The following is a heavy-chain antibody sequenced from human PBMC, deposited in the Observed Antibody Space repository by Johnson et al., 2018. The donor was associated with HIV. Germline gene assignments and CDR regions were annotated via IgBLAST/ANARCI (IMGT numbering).Heavy chain of an antibody. Sequence: QVQLVESGGGVVQAGRSLRLSCAASGFTFSSYWMHWVRQAPGKGLVWVSRIKSDGSNHYYADSVKGRFTLSRDNSKNTLYLQVNSLRAEDTAVYYCAKHLDGDSNDAFDIWGQGTMVTVSS. CDR3: AKHLDGDSNDAFDI. V-gene: IGHV3-30*18. J-gene: IGHJ3*02. CDR2: IKSDGSNH. D-gene: IGHD4-17*01. CDR1: GFTFSSYW.